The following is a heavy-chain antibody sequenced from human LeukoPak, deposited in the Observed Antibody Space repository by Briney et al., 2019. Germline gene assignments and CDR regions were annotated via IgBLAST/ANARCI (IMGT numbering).Heavy chain of an antibody. D-gene: IGHD5-18*01. J-gene: IGHJ4*02. V-gene: IGHV4-39*02. CDR3: ARDLGPYTAHFDY. CDR2: IYYSGST. CDR1: GGSISSTYYY. Sequence: PSETLSLTCTVSGGSISSTYYYWGWIRQPPGKGLEWIGTIYYSGSTYYNPSLKSRVTISVDTSKNQFSLNLSSVTAADTAVYYCARDLGPYTAHFDYWGQGTLVTVSS.